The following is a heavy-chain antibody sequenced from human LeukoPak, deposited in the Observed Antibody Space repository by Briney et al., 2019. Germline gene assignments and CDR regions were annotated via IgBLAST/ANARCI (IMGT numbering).Heavy chain of an antibody. CDR3: ARGSIVGATFDYFDY. V-gene: IGHV1-18*01. CDR2: ISGYTGNK. D-gene: IGHD1-26*01. J-gene: IGHJ4*02. CDR1: GYTFSTYA. Sequence: GASVRVSCKASGYTFSTYAINWVRQAPGQGLEWMGWISGYTGNKNYAQKVQDRVTLTTDTSTTTAYLDLSRLRSDDTAVYYCARGSIVGATFDYFDYWGQGTLVTVSS.